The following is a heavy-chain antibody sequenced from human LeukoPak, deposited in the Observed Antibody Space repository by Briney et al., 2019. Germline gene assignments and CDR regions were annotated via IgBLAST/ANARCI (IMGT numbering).Heavy chain of an antibody. CDR1: GFTFSSYS. D-gene: IGHD3-9*01. Sequence: PGGSLRLSCAASGFTFSSYSMNWVRQAPGKGLEWLSSISGSSNIYYADSVKGRFTISRDNAKNSLYLQMNSLRAEDTAVYYCARANDNYYYYYMDVWGKGTTVTIS. CDR3: ARANDNYYYYYMDV. CDR2: ISGSSNI. J-gene: IGHJ6*03. V-gene: IGHV3-21*01.